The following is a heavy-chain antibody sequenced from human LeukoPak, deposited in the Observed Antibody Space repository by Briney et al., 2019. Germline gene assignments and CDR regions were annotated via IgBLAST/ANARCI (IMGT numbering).Heavy chain of an antibody. J-gene: IGHJ4*02. CDR1: GGSISSYY. D-gene: IGHD6-13*01. V-gene: IGHV4-59*04. CDR2: IYYSGST. CDR3: ARHGRAAAAARRAPFDY. Sequence: SETLSLTCTVSGGSISSYYWSWIRQPPGKGLEWIGSIYYSGSTYYNPSLKSRVTISVDTSKTQFSLKLSSVTAADTAVYYCARHGRAAAAARRAPFDYWGQGTLVTVSS.